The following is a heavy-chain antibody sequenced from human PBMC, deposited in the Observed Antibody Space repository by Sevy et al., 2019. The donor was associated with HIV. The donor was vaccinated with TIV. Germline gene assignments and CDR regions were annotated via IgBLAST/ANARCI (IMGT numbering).Heavy chain of an antibody. CDR2: ISSDGINH. V-gene: IGHV3-30*18. D-gene: IGHD3-10*02. CDR3: TKESLRGTYIRGDFDH. Sequence: GGSLRLSCSAFGFNFQTFGMHWVRQAPGKGPEWLAVISSDGINHNYAASVKGGFTIFRDNSKSLLFLQMISLTPNDTAVYFCTKESLRGTYIRGDFDHWGQGTLVTVSS. J-gene: IGHJ4*02. CDR1: GFNFQTFG.